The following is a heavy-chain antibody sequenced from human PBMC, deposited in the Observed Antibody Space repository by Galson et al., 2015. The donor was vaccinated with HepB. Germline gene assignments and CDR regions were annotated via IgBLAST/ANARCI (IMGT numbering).Heavy chain of an antibody. Sequence: PALVKPTQTLTLTCDFSGFSLSARGVGVGWIRQPPGKALEWLALIYWDDDKRYGPSLKSRLIVTRDTSKNQVVLTMTNMDPVDAATYYCAHSRPDGSGTYYFNYWGQGALVTVSS. J-gene: IGHJ4*02. CDR1: GFSLSARGVG. V-gene: IGHV2-5*05. CDR2: IYWDDDK. D-gene: IGHD3-10*01. CDR3: AHSRPDGSGTYYFNY.